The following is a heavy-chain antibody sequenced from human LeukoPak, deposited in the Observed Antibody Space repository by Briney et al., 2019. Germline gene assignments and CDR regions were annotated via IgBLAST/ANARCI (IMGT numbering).Heavy chain of an antibody. V-gene: IGHV3-20*04. D-gene: IGHD2-2*01. CDR1: GFTFDDYG. CDR2: INWNGGGT. Sequence: GGSLRLSCAASGFTFDDYGMSWVRQAPGKGLEWVSGINWNGGGTGYADSVKGRFTISRDNAKNSLYLQMNSLRAEDTALYYCARDYCSSTSCYFFDYWGQGTLVTVSS. J-gene: IGHJ4*02. CDR3: ARDYCSSTSCYFFDY.